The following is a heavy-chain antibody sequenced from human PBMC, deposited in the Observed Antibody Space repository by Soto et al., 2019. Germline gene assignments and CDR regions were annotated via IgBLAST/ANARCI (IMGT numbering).Heavy chain of an antibody. J-gene: IGHJ4*02. CDR2: IYWDDDK. CDR1: GFSLSTSGVG. D-gene: IGHD6-6*01. V-gene: IGHV2-5*02. CDR3: AHSRPPRLLDY. Sequence: QITLKESGPTLVKPTQTLTLTCTFSGFSLSTSGVGVGWIRQPPGKTLEWLALIYWDDDKRYSPSLNSRLTITKDTSKNQVVLTMTNLDPVDTATYYCAHSRPPRLLDYWGQGTLVTVSS.